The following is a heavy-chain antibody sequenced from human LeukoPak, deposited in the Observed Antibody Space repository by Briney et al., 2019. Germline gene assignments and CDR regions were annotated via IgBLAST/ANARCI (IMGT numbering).Heavy chain of an antibody. CDR1: GFTFSSYG. J-gene: IGHJ4*02. CDR3: AKPDPPYCSSTSCYPDY. Sequence: GSLRLSCAASGFTFSSYGMHWVRQAPGKGLEWVAFIRYDGSNKYYADSVKGRFTISRDNSKNTLYLQMNSLRAEDTAVYYCAKPDPPYCSSTSCYPDYWGQGTLVTVSS. V-gene: IGHV3-30*02. CDR2: IRYDGSNK. D-gene: IGHD2-2*01.